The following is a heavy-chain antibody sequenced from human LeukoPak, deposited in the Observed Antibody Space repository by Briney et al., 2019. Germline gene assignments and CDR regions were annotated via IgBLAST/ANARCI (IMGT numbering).Heavy chain of an antibody. CDR3: ARGLDY. J-gene: IGHJ4*02. CDR2: ISSSSGTI. Sequence: GGSLRLSYAASGFTFSSFSMNWVRQAPGKGLEWVSYISSSSGTIYYADSVKGRFTISRDNAKNSLYLQMNSLRAEDTAVYYCARGLDYWGQGTPVTVSS. CDR1: GFTFSSFS. V-gene: IGHV3-48*01.